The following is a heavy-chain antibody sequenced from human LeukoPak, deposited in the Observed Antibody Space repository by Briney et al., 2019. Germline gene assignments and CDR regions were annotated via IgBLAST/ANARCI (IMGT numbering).Heavy chain of an antibody. CDR2: IYYSGST. CDR3: ARATRSWFDP. D-gene: IGHD4-17*01. J-gene: IGHJ5*02. V-gene: IGHV4-59*01. CDR1: GGSISSYY. Sequence: SETLSLTCTVSGGSISSYYWSWIRQPPGKGLEWIGYIYYSGSTNYNPSLKSRVTISVDKSKNQLSLKLSSVTAADTAVYYCARATRSWFDPWGQGTLVTVSS.